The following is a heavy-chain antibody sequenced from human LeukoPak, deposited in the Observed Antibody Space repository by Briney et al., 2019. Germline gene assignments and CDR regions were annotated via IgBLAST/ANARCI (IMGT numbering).Heavy chain of an antibody. CDR1: GFTFDDYG. J-gene: IGHJ4*02. CDR3: AESSVVTATSPPGY. D-gene: IGHD2-21*02. V-gene: IGHV3-20*04. CDR2: INWNGGST. Sequence: GGSLRLSCAASGFTFDDYGMSWVRQAPGKGLEWVSGINWNGGSTGYADSVKGRFTISRDNAKNSLYLQMNSLRAEDTALYYCAESSVVTATSPPGYWGQGTLVTVSS.